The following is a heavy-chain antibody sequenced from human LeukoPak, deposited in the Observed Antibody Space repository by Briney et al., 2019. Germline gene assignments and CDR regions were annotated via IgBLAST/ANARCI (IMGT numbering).Heavy chain of an antibody. D-gene: IGHD6-13*01. CDR3: ARDLAAAGTGYYYYMDV. V-gene: IGHV1-69*06. Sequence: SVKVSCKASGYTFTGYYMHWVRQAPGQGLEWMGGIIPIFGTANYAQKFQGRVTITADKSTSTAYMELSSLRSEDTAVYYCARDLAAAGTGYYYYMDVWGKGTTVTVSS. CDR1: GYTFTGYY. J-gene: IGHJ6*03. CDR2: IIPIFGTA.